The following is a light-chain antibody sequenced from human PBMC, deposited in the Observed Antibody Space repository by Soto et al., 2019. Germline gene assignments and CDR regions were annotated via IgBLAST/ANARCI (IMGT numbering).Light chain of an antibody. V-gene: IGLV2-14*03. Sequence: QSVLTQPACVSGSPGQSITISCTGTRLDVGGYNYVSWYQQQPGKAPKLIIYEVTNRPSGVSDRFSGSKSDNTASLTISGLQTGDEADYYCKSYAGSNTYVFGTGTKVTVL. CDR1: RLDVGGYNY. J-gene: IGLJ1*01. CDR3: KSYAGSNTYV. CDR2: EVT.